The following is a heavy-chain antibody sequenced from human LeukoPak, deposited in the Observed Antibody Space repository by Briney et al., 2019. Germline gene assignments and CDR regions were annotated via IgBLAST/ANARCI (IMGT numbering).Heavy chain of an antibody. CDR3: ARERAYYYYGSGSYRPYYYYMDV. V-gene: IGHV4-38-2*02. CDR1: GFSISSGYY. CDR2: IYHSGST. Sequence: SETLSLTCTVSGFSISSGYYWGWIRQSPGKGLEWIGSIYHSGSTYYNPSLKSRVTISVDTSKNQFSLQLSSVTAADTAVYYCARERAYYYYGSGSYRPYYYYMDVWGKGTTVTVSS. J-gene: IGHJ6*03. D-gene: IGHD3-10*01.